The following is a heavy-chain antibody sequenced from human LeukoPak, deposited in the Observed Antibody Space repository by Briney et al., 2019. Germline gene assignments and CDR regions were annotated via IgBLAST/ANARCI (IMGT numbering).Heavy chain of an antibody. Sequence: GGSLRLSCVASGFTFSSYAMGWVRQAPGKGLEWASSISGSGPSTDYADSVKGRFTISRDKAKNTLYLQMNSLRAEDTAVYYCARLPTFYYDSSHYHYDYWGQGTLVTVSS. CDR1: GFTFSSYA. V-gene: IGHV3-23*01. CDR2: ISGSGPST. J-gene: IGHJ4*02. CDR3: ARLPTFYYDSSHYHYDY. D-gene: IGHD3-22*01.